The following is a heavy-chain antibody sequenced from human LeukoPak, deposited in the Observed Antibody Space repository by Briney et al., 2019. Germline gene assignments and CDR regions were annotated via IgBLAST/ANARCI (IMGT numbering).Heavy chain of an antibody. CDR2: TYYTSKWNN. J-gene: IGHJ5*02. Sequence: SQTLSLTCAISGDSVSSNSVAWNWFRHSPSRGLEGLGRTYYTSKWNNDYAESVQSRIAVNPDTSKNQFSLYLNSVTLEDTAVYYCARQASRRFDPWGQGTLVTVSS. CDR1: GDSVSSNSVA. CDR3: ARQASRRFDP. V-gene: IGHV6-1*01.